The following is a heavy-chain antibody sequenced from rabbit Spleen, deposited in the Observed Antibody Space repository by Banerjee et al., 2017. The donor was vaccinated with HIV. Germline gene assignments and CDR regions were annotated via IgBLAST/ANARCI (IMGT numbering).Heavy chain of an antibody. D-gene: IGHD1-1*01. Sequence: QSLEESGGDLVKPGASLTLTCIASGVSFSGDSYMCWVRQAPGKGLEWIACIDTGSSGFTYFASWAKGRFTISKTSSTTVTLQMTSLTAADTATYFCARDTSSSFSSYGMDLWGPGTLSPS. CDR2: IDTGSSGFT. J-gene: IGHJ6*01. CDR1: GVSFSGDSY. CDR3: ARDTSSSFSSYGMDL. V-gene: IGHV1S40*01.